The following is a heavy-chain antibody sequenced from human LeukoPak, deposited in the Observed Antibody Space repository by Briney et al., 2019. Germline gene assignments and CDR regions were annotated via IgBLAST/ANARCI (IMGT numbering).Heavy chain of an antibody. J-gene: IGHJ4*02. D-gene: IGHD6-19*01. Sequence: GGSLRLSCAASGFTFSSYSMNWVRQAPGKGLEWVSSISSSSSYIYHADSVKGRFTISRDNAKNSLYLQMNSLRAEDTAVYYCARDDDSSDFDYWGQGTLVTVSS. V-gene: IGHV3-21*01. CDR3: ARDDDSSDFDY. CDR2: ISSSSSYI. CDR1: GFTFSSYS.